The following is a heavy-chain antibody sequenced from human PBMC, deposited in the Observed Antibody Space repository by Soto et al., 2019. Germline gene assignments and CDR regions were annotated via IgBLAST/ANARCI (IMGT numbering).Heavy chain of an antibody. J-gene: IGHJ4*02. CDR1: GGSISSYY. Sequence: LSLTCTVSGGSISSYYWSWIRQPPGKGLEWIGYIYYSGSTNYNPSLKSRVTISVDTSKNQFSLKLSSVTAADTAVYYCARASKNPPYFDYWGQGTLVTVSS. CDR3: ARASKNPPYFDY. CDR2: IYYSGST. V-gene: IGHV4-59*01.